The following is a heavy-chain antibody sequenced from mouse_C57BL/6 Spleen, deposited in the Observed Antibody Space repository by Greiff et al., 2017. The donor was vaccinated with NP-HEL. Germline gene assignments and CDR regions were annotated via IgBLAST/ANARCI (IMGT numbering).Heavy chain of an antibody. J-gene: IGHJ3*01. V-gene: IGHV1-82*01. CDR1: GYAFSSSW. D-gene: IGHD2-1*01. CDR2: IYPGDGDT. Sequence: QVQLQQSGPELVKPGASVKISCKASGYAFSSSWMNWVKQRPGKGLEWIGRIYPGDGDTNYNGKFKGKATLTADKSSSTAYMQLSSLTSEDSAVYFCARSYPDGNPWFAYWGKGTLVTVSA. CDR3: ARSYPDGNPWFAY.